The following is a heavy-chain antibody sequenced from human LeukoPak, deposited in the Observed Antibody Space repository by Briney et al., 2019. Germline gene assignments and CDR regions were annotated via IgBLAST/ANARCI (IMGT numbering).Heavy chain of an antibody. J-gene: IGHJ4*02. D-gene: IGHD5-24*01. CDR2: INHSGST. V-gene: IGHV4-34*01. Sequence: SETLSLTCAVYGGSFSGYYWSWIRQPPGKGLEWIGEINHSGSTDCNPSLKSRVTISVDTSKNQFSLKLNSVTAADTAVYYCTRDRRDGYNYVDYWGQGTLVTVSS. CDR3: TRDRRDGYNYVDY. CDR1: GGSFSGYY.